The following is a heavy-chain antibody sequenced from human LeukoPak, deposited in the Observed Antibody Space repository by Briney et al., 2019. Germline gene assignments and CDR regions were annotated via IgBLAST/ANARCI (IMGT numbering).Heavy chain of an antibody. V-gene: IGHV5-51*01. Sequence: GESLKISCKGSGYIFTTYWIGWVRQMPGKGLEWMGTIYPGDSDTRYSPSFQGQVTISADKSISTAYLQWSSLKASDTAIYYCARLLYYFDSSGSYYAPKAFDIWGQGTMVTVSS. CDR2: IYPGDSDT. CDR1: GYIFTTYW. CDR3: ARLLYYFDSSGSYYAPKAFDI. J-gene: IGHJ3*02. D-gene: IGHD3-22*01.